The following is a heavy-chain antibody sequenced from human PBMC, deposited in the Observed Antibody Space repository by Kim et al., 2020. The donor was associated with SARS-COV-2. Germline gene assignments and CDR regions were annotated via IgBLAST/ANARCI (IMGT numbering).Heavy chain of an antibody. CDR1: GFTFDDYA. V-gene: IGHV3-9*01. CDR2: ISWNSGSI. J-gene: IGHJ4*02. Sequence: GGSLRLSCAASGFTFDDYAMHWVRQAPGKGLEWVSGISWNSGSIGYADSVKGRFTISRDNAKNSLYLQMNSLRAEDTALYYCAKDIGYCSGGSCPASGYYFDYWGQGTLVTVSS. D-gene: IGHD2-15*01. CDR3: AKDIGYCSGGSCPASGYYFDY.